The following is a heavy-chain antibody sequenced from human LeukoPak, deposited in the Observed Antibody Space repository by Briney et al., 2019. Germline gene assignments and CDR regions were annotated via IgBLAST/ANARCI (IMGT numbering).Heavy chain of an antibody. J-gene: IGHJ4*02. CDR1: GGSFSGYY. CDR2: INHSGST. Sequence: SETLSLTCAVYGGSFSGYYWSWIRQPPGKGLEWIGEINHSGSTNYNPSLKSRVTISVDTSKNQFSLKLSSVTAADTAVYYCARGRSHSPWIPWSQGTLVTVSS. D-gene: IGHD5-18*01. V-gene: IGHV4-34*01. CDR3: ARGRSHSPWIP.